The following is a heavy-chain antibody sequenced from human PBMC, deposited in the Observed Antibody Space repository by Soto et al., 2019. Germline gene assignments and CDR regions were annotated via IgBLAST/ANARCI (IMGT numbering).Heavy chain of an antibody. Sequence: QVQLVQSGAEVKKPGASVKVSCKASGYTFTSYYMHWVRQAPGQGLEWMGIINPSGGSTSYAQKFQGRVTMTRDTSTSTVYMELSSLRSEDTAVYYCARDAGITIFGVPSIGPFDYWGQGTLVTVSS. J-gene: IGHJ4*02. CDR1: GYTFTSYY. CDR2: INPSGGST. CDR3: ARDAGITIFGVPSIGPFDY. D-gene: IGHD3-3*01. V-gene: IGHV1-46*01.